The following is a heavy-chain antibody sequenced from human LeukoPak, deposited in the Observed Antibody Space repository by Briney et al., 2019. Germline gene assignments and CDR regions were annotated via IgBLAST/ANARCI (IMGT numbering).Heavy chain of an antibody. CDR1: GYSISSGYY. CDR3: ARARWYGGYYFDY. V-gene: IGHV4-38-2*02. CDR2: IYHSGST. J-gene: IGHJ4*02. Sequence: SETLSLTCTVSGYSISSGYYWGWIRQPPGKGLEWIGSIYHSGSTYYNPSLKSRVTISVDTSKNQFSLKLSSVAAADTAVYYCARARWYGGYYFDYWGQGTLVTVSS. D-gene: IGHD4-23*01.